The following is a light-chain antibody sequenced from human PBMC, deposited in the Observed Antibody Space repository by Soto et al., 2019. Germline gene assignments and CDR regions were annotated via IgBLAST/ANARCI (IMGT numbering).Light chain of an antibody. J-gene: IGKJ2*01. Sequence: DIQLSQSPSILSASVGDRVTITCRASQGVRSWLAWYQQQPWKAPKLRIYYDSTLEGGVPSRFSGSGSWTEYTLTFSSLQPEDFATYYCQQYNPHSLYSFGQGTKLEIK. CDR3: QQYNPHSLYS. CDR1: QGVRSW. V-gene: IGKV1-5*01. CDR2: YDS.